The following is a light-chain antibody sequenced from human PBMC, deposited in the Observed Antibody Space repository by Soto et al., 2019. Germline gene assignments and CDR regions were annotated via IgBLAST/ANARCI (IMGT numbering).Light chain of an antibody. J-gene: IGKJ1*01. Sequence: DIQMTQSPSTLSASVGDRVTITCRASQGVSPWLAWYRQKPGRAPQLLIYDVSRLESGVPSRFSGSGSGTEFTLTISSLQPDDFATYYCQQYNYYSWTFGQGTKVEIK. CDR1: QGVSPW. CDR2: DVS. CDR3: QQYNYYSWT. V-gene: IGKV1-5*01.